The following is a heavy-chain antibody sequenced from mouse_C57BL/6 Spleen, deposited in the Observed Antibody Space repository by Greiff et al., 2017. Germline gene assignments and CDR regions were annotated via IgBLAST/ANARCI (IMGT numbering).Heavy chain of an antibody. CDR3: ARAYSNYENYAMDY. CDR2: ISSGGSYT. CDR1: GFTFSSYG. V-gene: IGHV5-6*01. J-gene: IGHJ4*01. D-gene: IGHD2-5*01. Sequence: EVKLMESGGDLVKPGGSLKLSCAASGFTFSSYGMSWVRQTPDKRLEWVATISSGGSYTYYPDSVKGRFTISRDNAKNNLYLQMRSLKSADTAMYYCARAYSNYENYAMDYWGQGTSVTVSS.